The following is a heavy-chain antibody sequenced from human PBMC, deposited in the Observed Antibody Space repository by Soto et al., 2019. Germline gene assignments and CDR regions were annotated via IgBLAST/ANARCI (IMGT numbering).Heavy chain of an antibody. J-gene: IGHJ5*02. D-gene: IGHD4-4*01. Sequence: SETLSLTCIVSGVSVTSYTWSWVRQPANKGLEWIGRVFSSVSATYSPSLKSRVTISVDTSKNQFSLKLSSVTAADTAVYYCARTVTHWFDPWGQGTLVTVSS. CDR3: ARTVTHWFDP. CDR2: VFSSVSA. V-gene: IGHV4-4*07. CDR1: GVSVTSYT.